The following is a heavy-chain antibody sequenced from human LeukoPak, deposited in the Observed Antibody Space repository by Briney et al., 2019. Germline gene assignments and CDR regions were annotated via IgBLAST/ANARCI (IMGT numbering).Heavy chain of an antibody. CDR3: ARAPEWELLGGFDY. J-gene: IGHJ4*02. Sequence: PSETLSLTCTVSGGSISSYYWSWIRQPPGKGLEWIGYIYYSGSTNYNPSLKSRVTISVDTSKNQFSLKLSSVTAADTAVYYCARAPEWELLGGFDYWGQGNLGTVSS. CDR2: IYYSGST. D-gene: IGHD1-26*01. CDR1: GGSISSYY. V-gene: IGHV4-59*01.